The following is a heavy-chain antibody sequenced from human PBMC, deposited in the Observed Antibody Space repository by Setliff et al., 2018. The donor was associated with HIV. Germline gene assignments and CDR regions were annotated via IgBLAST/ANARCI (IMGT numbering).Heavy chain of an antibody. CDR1: GYSFTDYY. CDR3: ARVSGWYSGDAFDI. CDR2: INPKSDGT. D-gene: IGHD6-19*01. Sequence: ASVKVSCKASGYSFTDYYIHWGRQAPGQGLEWMGWINPKSDGTNYAQKFQGWITMTRDTSISTAYMELSRLRSDDTAGYYCARVSGWYSGDAFDIWGQGTMVTVSS. J-gene: IGHJ3*02. V-gene: IGHV1-2*04.